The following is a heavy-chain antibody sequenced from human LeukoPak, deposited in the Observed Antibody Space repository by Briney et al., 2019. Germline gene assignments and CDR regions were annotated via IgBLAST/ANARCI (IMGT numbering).Heavy chain of an antibody. J-gene: IGHJ4*02. CDR3: ARVYDSSGYTNRPVFDY. D-gene: IGHD3-22*01. CDR2: IYYSGST. Sequence: PSETLSLTCSVSSGSISSYYWSWIRQPPGKGLEWIGYIYYSGSTYYNPSLKSRVTISVDTSKNQFSLKLSSVTAADTAVYYCARVYDSSGYTNRPVFDYWGQGTLVTVSS. CDR1: SGSISSYY. V-gene: IGHV4-59*06.